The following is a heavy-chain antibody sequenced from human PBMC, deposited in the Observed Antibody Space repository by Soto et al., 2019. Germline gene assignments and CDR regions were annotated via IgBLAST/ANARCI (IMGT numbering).Heavy chain of an antibody. CDR2: ISYDGSNK. CDR3: TTDSRTTLPEIRFDY. CDR1: GFTFSSYA. D-gene: IGHD1-26*01. Sequence: GGSLRLSCAASGFTFSSYAMHWVRQAPGKGLEWVAVISYDGSNKYYADSVKGRFTISRDTSENTLHLQMDSLRVEDTAVYYCTTDSRTTLPEIRFDYWGHGTQVTVSS. V-gene: IGHV3-30*14. J-gene: IGHJ4*01.